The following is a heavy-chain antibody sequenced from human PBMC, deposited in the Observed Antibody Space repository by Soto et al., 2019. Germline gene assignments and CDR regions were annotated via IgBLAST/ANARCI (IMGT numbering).Heavy chain of an antibody. CDR2: IIPMFGTS. V-gene: IGHV1-69*13. CDR3: ARGVRTGFYGMDV. D-gene: IGHD3-10*01. Sequence: TVKVSCKASGGTFSNYAISWVRQAPGQGLEWVGGIIPMFGTSNYAQNFQGRVSITADESTSTAYMELSSLRSEDTAVYYCARGVRTGFYGMDVWGQGTTVTVSS. CDR1: GGTFSNYA. J-gene: IGHJ6*02.